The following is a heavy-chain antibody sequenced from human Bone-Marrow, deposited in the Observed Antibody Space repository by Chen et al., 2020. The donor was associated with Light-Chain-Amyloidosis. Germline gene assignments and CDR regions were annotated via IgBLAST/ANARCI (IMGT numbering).Heavy chain of an antibody. V-gene: IGHV3-30*18. J-gene: IGHJ4*02. CDR1: GFTFSSYG. CDR2: ISYDANRD. Sequence: QVQLVESEGGMVQPGRSLRLSCVASGFTFSSYGIFWVRQAPGKGLEWVALISYDANRDFYADSVKGRFTVSRDNSKNTLYLQMNSLRIEDTAVYYCAKARLYSGSYWGIVDYWGQGTLVTVSS. D-gene: IGHD1-26*01. CDR3: AKARLYSGSYWGIVDY.